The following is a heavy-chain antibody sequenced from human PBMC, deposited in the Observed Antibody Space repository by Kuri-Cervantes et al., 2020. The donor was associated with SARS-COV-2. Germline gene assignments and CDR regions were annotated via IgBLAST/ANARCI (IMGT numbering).Heavy chain of an antibody. Sequence: LSLTCAASGFTFDDYGMSWVRQAPGKGLEWVSGINWNGGSTGYADSVKGRFTISRDNAKNSPYLQMNSLRAEDTALYYCARDGRAYSSSWQPSYYWGQGTLVTVSS. D-gene: IGHD6-13*01. J-gene: IGHJ4*02. V-gene: IGHV3-20*04. CDR3: ARDGRAYSSSWQPSYY. CDR1: GFTFDDYG. CDR2: INWNGGST.